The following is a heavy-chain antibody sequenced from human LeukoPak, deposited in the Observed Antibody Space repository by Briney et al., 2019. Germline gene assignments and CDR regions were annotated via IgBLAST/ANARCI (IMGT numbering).Heavy chain of an antibody. D-gene: IGHD2-2*01. CDR2: VNAGNGDT. V-gene: IGHV1-3*01. CDR1: GFTFTTYA. CDR3: ARRSSCCSSTSCYSMCDAFDI. Sequence: GASVKVSCKASGFTFTTYAIHWVRQAPGQRLEWMGWVNAGNGDTKYSQKFQGRVTITRDTSASTAYMELSSLRSEDTAVYYCARRSSCCSSTSCYSMCDAFDIWGQGTMVTVSS. J-gene: IGHJ3*02.